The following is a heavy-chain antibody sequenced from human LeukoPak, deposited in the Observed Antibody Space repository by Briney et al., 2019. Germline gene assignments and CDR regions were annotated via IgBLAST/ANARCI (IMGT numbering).Heavy chain of an antibody. CDR2: IWYDGSNR. V-gene: IGHV3-33*01. J-gene: IGHJ4*02. D-gene: IGHD6-13*01. CDR3: ATGRQLDY. Sequence: GGSLRLSCAASGFTFSSYGIHWVRQAPGKGLEWVALIWYDGSNRYYVDSVKGRFTISRDNSKKTVYLQMNSLRAEDTAVYYCATGRQLDYWGQGTLVTVSS. CDR1: GFTFSSYG.